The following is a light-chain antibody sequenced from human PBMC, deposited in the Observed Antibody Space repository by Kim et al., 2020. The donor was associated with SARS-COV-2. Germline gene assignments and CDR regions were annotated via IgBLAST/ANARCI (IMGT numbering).Light chain of an antibody. CDR2: DAS. CDR3: QQYNSYPYT. V-gene: IGKV1-5*01. Sequence: SASVGDRVTITCRASQSISSWLAWYQQKPGKAPKLLIYDASSFESGVPSRFSGSGSGTEFTLTISSLQPDDFATYYCQQYNSYPYTFGQGTKLEIK. J-gene: IGKJ2*01. CDR1: QSISSW.